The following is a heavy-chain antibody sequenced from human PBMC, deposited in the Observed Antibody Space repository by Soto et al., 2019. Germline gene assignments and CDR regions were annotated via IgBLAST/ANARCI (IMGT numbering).Heavy chain of an antibody. Sequence: PGEALKISCTASGYNFNNNWIGWVRQTPGKGLELMGMIEPSDSDIDYSPSFKGHVTISSYKSIKTVYLQWSSLNASDTAMYYCARLRSLPSTLRSGNDFHXWGQVAMGTGSX. CDR2: IEPSDSDI. V-gene: IGHV5-10-1*01. CDR1: GYNFNNNW. D-gene: IGHD4-4*01. J-gene: IGHJ4*02. CDR3: ARLRSLPSTLRSGNDFHX.